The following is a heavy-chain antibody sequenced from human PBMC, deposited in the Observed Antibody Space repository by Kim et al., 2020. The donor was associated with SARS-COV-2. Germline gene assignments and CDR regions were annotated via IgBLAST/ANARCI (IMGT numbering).Heavy chain of an antibody. J-gene: IGHJ4*02. Sequence: GGSLRLSCAASGFTFSSYEMNWVRQAPGKGLEWVSYISSSGSTIYYADSVKGRFTISRDNAKNSLYLQMNSLRAEDTAVYYCARDRARYYDSSGYYPFDYWGQGTLVTVSS. V-gene: IGHV3-48*03. CDR2: ISSSGSTI. CDR1: GFTFSSYE. CDR3: ARDRARYYDSSGYYPFDY. D-gene: IGHD3-22*01.